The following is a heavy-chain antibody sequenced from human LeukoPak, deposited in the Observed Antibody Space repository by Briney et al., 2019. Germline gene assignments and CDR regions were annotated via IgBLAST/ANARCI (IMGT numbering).Heavy chain of an antibody. J-gene: IGHJ4*02. CDR3: ARFSQYYDSPTHYPDY. CDR2: MFYSGST. V-gene: IGHV4-59*08. D-gene: IGHD2/OR15-2a*01. Sequence: SETLSLTCTVSGGSISSYYWSWIRQPPGKGLEWIGHMFYSGSTNYNPSLKTRLTISVDTSKNQFSLRLNSVTAADTAVYYCARFSQYYDSPTHYPDYWGQGILVTVSS. CDR1: GGSISSYY.